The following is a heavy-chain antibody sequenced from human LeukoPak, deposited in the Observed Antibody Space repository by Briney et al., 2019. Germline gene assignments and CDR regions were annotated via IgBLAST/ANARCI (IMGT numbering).Heavy chain of an antibody. D-gene: IGHD3-22*01. J-gene: IGHJ4*02. CDR1: GYTFTSYY. CDR3: ARDLDTYYYDSSGYYPY. V-gene: IGHV1-46*01. Sequence: ASVKVSCKASGYTFTSYYMHWVRQAPGQGLEWMGIINPSGGSTSYAQKFQGRVTMTRDTSTSTVYMELSSLRSEDTAVYYCARDLDTYYYDSSGYYPYWGQGTLVTVSS. CDR2: INPSGGST.